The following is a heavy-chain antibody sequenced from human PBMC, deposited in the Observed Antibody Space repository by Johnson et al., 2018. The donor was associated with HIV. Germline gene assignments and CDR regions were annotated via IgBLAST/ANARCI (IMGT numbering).Heavy chain of an antibody. D-gene: IGHD3-22*01. CDR1: GFTVNSNY. Sequence: MLLVESGGGLVQPGGSLRLSCAASGFTVNSNYINWVRQAPGKGLECVSGIYSGARTYYADSVKGRFTISRDNSKNTLYLQMNSPRADDTAVYFCARDRRYYDSCGYYHDAFDIWGQGTMVTVSS. CDR3: ARDRRYYDSCGYYHDAFDI. V-gene: IGHV3-66*01. CDR2: IYSGART. J-gene: IGHJ3*02.